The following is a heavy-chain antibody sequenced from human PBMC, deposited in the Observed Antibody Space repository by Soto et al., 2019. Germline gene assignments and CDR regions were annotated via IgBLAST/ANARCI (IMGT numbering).Heavy chain of an antibody. CDR2: IIPIFGTA. V-gene: IGHV1-69*13. D-gene: IGHD3-9*01. CDR1: GGTFSSYA. CDR3: AIDLGYYDILTGYSDWFDP. Sequence: SVKVSCKASGGTFSSYAISWVRQAPGQGLEWMGGIIPIFGTANYAQKFQGRVTITADESTSTAYMELSSLRSEDTAVYYCAIDLGYYDILTGYSDWFDPWGQGTLVTVSS. J-gene: IGHJ5*02.